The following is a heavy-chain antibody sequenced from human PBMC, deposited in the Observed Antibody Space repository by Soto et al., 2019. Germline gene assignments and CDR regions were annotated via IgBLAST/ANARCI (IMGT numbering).Heavy chain of an antibody. Sequence: QVQLVQSGAEVKKPGASVKVSCKASGYTFNSYDLNWVRQATGKGLEWIGWMNPNSGNTGYAQKFQGRVTMTRNTSISTADMELSRLRSEATAVYYCARVLYYGSGSTFDPWGQGTLVTVSS. D-gene: IGHD3-10*01. CDR2: MNPNSGNT. CDR1: GYTFNSYD. V-gene: IGHV1-8*01. J-gene: IGHJ5*02. CDR3: ARVLYYGSGSTFDP.